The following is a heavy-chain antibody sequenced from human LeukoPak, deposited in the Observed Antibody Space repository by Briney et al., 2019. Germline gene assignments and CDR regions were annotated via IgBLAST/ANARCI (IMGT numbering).Heavy chain of an antibody. V-gene: IGHV5-51*01. CDR2: IYPGDSDT. D-gene: IGHD2-15*01. J-gene: IGHJ4*02. Sequence: GESLKISCKGSGYSFTSYWIGWVRQMPGKGLEWMGIIYPGDSDTRYSPSFQGQVTISADKSISTAYLQWSSLKASDTAMYCCARFLRYCSGGSCPASLGFGYWGQGTLVTVSS. CDR1: GYSFTSYW. CDR3: ARFLRYCSGGSCPASLGFGY.